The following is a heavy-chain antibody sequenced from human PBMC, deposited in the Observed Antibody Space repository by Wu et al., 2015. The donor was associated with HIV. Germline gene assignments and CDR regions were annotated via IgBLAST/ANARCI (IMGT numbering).Heavy chain of an antibody. CDR1: GGTFSSYA. D-gene: IGHD3-22*01. J-gene: IGHJ4*02. Sequence: QVQLVQSGAEVKKPGSSVKVSCKASGGTFSSYAFSWVRQAPGQGLEWMGIINPSGGSTSYAQKFQGRLTIARDTSKNTVYMELSSLKSEDTARYYCARERVDYDSGGYRAHRGYYFDYWGQGTLVIVSS. V-gene: IGHV1-46*01. CDR3: ARERVDYDSGGYRAHRGYYFDY. CDR2: INPSGGST.